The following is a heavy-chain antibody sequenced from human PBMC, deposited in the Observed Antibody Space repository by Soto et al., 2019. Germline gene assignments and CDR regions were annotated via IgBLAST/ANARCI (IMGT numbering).Heavy chain of an antibody. CDR3: ARDRFRLYYYGSGSYSKDYGMDV. CDR2: IYYSGST. J-gene: IGHJ6*02. CDR1: GGSVSSGSYY. D-gene: IGHD3-10*01. Sequence: SETLSLTCTVSGGSVSSGSYYWSWIRQPPGKGLEWIGYIYYSGSTNYNPSLKSRVTISVDTSKNQFSLKLSSVTAADTAVYYCARDRFRLYYYGSGSYSKDYGMDVWGQGTTVTVSS. V-gene: IGHV4-61*01.